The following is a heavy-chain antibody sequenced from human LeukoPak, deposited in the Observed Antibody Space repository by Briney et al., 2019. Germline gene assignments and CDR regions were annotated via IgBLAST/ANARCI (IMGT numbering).Heavy chain of an antibody. D-gene: IGHD5-12*01. Sequence: SETLSLTCIVSDYSITIDYYWGWIRQPPGKGPQWIGNIYRNGDTYYNPSLKSRVTISVDTSKNQFSLKLSSVTAADTAVYYCARGGRGYSGYDPRRRHNWFDPWGQGTLVTVSS. V-gene: IGHV4-38-2*02. CDR3: ARGGRGYSGYDPRRRHNWFDP. CDR1: DYSITIDYY. CDR2: IYRNGDT. J-gene: IGHJ5*02.